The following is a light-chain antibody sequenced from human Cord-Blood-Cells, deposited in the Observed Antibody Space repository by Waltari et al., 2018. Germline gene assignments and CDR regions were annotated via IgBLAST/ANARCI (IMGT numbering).Light chain of an antibody. CDR1: QSVLYSSNNKND. V-gene: IGKV4-1*01. CDR3: QQDYSTPRT. J-gene: IGKJ1*01. CDR2: WAS. Sequence: DIVMTQSPDSLAVSLGERPIINCKSSQSVLYSSNNKNDLAWYQQKPGQPPKQLIYWASTRESVVPDRFSGSGAGADFSLTISSLQAEDVAVFYCQQDYSTPRTFGQGTKVEIK.